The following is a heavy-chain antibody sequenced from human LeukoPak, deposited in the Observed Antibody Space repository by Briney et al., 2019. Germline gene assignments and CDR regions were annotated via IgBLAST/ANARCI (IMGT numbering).Heavy chain of an antibody. Sequence: SETLSLTCTVSGGSITSYYWSWIRQPPGKGLEWIGYIYYSGNTNYNPSLKSRVTISVDTSKNQFSLKLSSVTAADTAVYYRARSSSSWYGMDVWGQGTTVTVSS. CDR3: ARSSSSWYGMDV. D-gene: IGHD6-13*01. CDR1: GGSITSYY. V-gene: IGHV4-59*01. CDR2: IYYSGNT. J-gene: IGHJ6*02.